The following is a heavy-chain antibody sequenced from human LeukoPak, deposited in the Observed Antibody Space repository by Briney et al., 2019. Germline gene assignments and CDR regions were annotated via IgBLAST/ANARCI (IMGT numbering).Heavy chain of an antibody. J-gene: IGHJ4*02. V-gene: IGHV4-39*01. Sequence: SETLSLTCTVSGGSISSSSYYWGRMPQPPGKGLVWIGSIYYSGSTYYNPSIKSRVTISVDTSKNQFSLKLSSVTAADTAVYYCAGHYSGDESFDYWGQGTLVTVSS. CDR2: IYYSGST. CDR3: AGHYSGDESFDY. CDR1: GGSISSSSYY. D-gene: IGHD5-12*01.